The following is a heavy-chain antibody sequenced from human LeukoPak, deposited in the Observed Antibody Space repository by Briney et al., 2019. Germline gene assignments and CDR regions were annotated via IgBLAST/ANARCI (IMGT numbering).Heavy chain of an antibody. D-gene: IGHD2-2*01. J-gene: IGHJ6*03. V-gene: IGHV3-20*01. CDR1: GFTFDDYG. CDR2: INWNGGST. Sequence: GGSLRLSCAASGFTFDDYGMSWVRHVPGKGLEWVSGINWNGGSTGYADSVKGRFTISRDNAKNSLYLQMNSLRAEDTALFHCVRDEYCSSATCPMDVWGKGTTVTVSS. CDR3: VRDEYCSSATCPMDV.